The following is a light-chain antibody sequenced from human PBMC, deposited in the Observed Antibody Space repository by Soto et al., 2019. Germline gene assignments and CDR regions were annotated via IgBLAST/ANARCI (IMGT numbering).Light chain of an antibody. CDR3: QMGYKTPHT. CDR2: AAS. Sequence: DIPMTQSPSSLSASVGDRVTITCRASQGDTAYLLWYQQRQGTAPKHLIYAASNLLSGVPSRFSGSGSGKKFTLTISSLQAEDFATYYCQMGYKTPHTFGQGTKMESK. CDR1: QGDTAY. V-gene: IGKV1-39*01. J-gene: IGKJ2*01.